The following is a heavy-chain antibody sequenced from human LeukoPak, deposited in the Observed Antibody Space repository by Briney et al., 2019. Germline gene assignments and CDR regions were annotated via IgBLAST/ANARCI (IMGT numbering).Heavy chain of an antibody. CDR1: GFTFSIYA. CDR3: AKKGYYDGSGYYMYYFDH. Sequence: GGSLRLSCAASGFTFSIYAMSWVRQAPGKGLEWVSAISGSGGTAYYADSVKGRFTISRDNSNNTLYLQMNSLRAEDTAVYYCAKKGYYDGSGYYMYYFDHWGPGTLVTVSS. CDR2: ISGSGGTA. J-gene: IGHJ4*02. D-gene: IGHD3-22*01. V-gene: IGHV3-23*01.